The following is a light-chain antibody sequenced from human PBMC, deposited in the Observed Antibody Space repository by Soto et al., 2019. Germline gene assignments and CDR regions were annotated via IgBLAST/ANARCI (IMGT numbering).Light chain of an antibody. Sequence: DIQMPQSPTPLSASLGDRFSITCRASQSISSWLAWYQQKPGKAPKLLIYKASSLESGVPSRFSGSGSGTGFTLTISSLQPDDFATYYCQHYNTYSTFGQGTKVDIK. CDR1: QSISSW. J-gene: IGKJ1*01. CDR2: KAS. V-gene: IGKV1-5*03. CDR3: QHYNTYST.